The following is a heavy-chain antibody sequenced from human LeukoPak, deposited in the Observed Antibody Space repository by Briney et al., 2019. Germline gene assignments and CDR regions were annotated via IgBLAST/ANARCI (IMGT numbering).Heavy chain of an antibody. D-gene: IGHD2-21*01. V-gene: IGHV3-7*04. J-gene: IGHJ4*02. CDR3: VRGDWYFES. Sequence: GGSLRLSCATSGFTFSDSRMTWVRQAPGKGLQWVANINRDGTEKHFLDSIEGRFTISRDNRKKSLYLQMNSLRPQDTGVYFCVRGDWYFESWGQGTLVTVSS. CDR2: INRDGTEK. CDR1: GFTFSDSR.